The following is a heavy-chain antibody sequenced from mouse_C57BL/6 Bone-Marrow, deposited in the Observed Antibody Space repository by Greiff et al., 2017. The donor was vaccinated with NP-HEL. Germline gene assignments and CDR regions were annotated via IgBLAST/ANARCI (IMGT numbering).Heavy chain of an antibody. CDR1: GYTFTSYW. CDR3: ARDHYYGSYYFDY. CDR2: INPSNGGT. V-gene: IGHV1-53*01. Sequence: QVQLQQPGTELVKPGASVKLSCKASGYTFTSYWMHWVKQRPGQGLEWIGNINPSNGGTNYNEKFKSKATLTVDNSSSTAYMQLSSLTSEDSAVYYCARDHYYGSYYFDYWGQGTTLTVSS. D-gene: IGHD1-1*01. J-gene: IGHJ2*01.